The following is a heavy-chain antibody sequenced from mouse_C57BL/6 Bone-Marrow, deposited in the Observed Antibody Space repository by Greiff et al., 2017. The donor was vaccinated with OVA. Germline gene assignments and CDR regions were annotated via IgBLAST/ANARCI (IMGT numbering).Heavy chain of an antibody. CDR3: ARDGNQGYAMDY. V-gene: IGHV5-16*01. J-gene: IGHJ4*01. D-gene: IGHD2-1*01. Sequence: EVKLVESEGGLVQPGRSMKLSCTASGFTFSDYYMAWVRQVPEKGLEWVANINYDGSSTYYLDSLKSRFIISRDNAKNILYLQMSSLKSEDTATYYCARDGNQGYAMDYWGQGTSVTVSS. CDR2: INYDGSST. CDR1: GFTFSDYY.